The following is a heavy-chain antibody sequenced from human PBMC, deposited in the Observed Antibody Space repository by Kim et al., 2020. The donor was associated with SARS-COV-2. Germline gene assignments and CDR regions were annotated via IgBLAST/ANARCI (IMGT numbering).Heavy chain of an antibody. D-gene: IGHD6-19*01. Sequence: NPSLKSRVTISVDTYKNQFSLKLSSVTAADTAVYYCARDSSGWTSDAFDIWGQGTMVTVSS. V-gene: IGHV4-39*07. CDR3: ARDSSGWTSDAFDI. J-gene: IGHJ3*02.